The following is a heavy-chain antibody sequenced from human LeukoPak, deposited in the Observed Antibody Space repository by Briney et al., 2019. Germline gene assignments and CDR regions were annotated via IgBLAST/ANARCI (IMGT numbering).Heavy chain of an antibody. J-gene: IGHJ4*02. Sequence: PSQTLSLTCTVSGGSISSGGYYWSWIRQPPGKGLEWIVYIYHSGSTYYNPSLKSRVTIPVDRSKNQFSLKLSSVTAADTAVYYCARVEMATQSGGSDYWGQGTLVTVSS. CDR3: ARVEMATQSGGSDY. CDR2: IYHSGST. D-gene: IGHD5-24*01. V-gene: IGHV4-30-2*01. CDR1: GGSISSGGYY.